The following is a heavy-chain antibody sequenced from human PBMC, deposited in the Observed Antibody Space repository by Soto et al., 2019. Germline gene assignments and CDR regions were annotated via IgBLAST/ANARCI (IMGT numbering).Heavy chain of an antibody. CDR3: ARDWDSSGQHTGYYYYGMDV. CDR2: ISSSSSTI. D-gene: IGHD3-22*01. Sequence: GGSLRLSCAASGFTFSSYSMNWVRQAPGKGLEWVSYISSSSSTIYYADSVKGRFTISRDNAKNSLYLQMNSLRDEDTAVYYCARDWDSSGQHTGYYYYGMDVWGQGTTVTVSS. V-gene: IGHV3-48*02. J-gene: IGHJ6*02. CDR1: GFTFSSYS.